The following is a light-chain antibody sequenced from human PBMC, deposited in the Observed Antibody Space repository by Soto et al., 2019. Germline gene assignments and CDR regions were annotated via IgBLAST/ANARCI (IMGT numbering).Light chain of an antibody. J-gene: IGLJ2*01. V-gene: IGLV1-40*01. CDR3: QSYDASLSGRVV. Sequence: QSVLTQPPSVSGAPGQRVTISCTGSSSNIGAGYDVHWYQQLPGTAPKLIIYGNSNRPSGVPDRFSESKSGTSASLAITGLQAEDEADYYCQSYDASLSGRVVFGGGTKLTVL. CDR2: GNS. CDR1: SSNIGAGYD.